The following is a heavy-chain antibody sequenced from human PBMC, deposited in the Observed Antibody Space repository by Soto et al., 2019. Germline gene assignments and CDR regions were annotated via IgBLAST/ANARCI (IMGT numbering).Heavy chain of an antibody. CDR1: GYSFAGYW. CDR3: ARQIYDSDTGPNFQYYFDS. CDR2: IDPSDSQT. Sequence: KGSGYSFAGYWITWVRQKPGKGLEWMGRIDPSDSQTYYSPSFRGHVTISVTKSITTVFLQWSSLRASDTAMYYCARQIYDSDTGPNFQYYFDSWGQGTPVTVSS. V-gene: IGHV5-10-1*01. J-gene: IGHJ4*02. D-gene: IGHD3-22*01.